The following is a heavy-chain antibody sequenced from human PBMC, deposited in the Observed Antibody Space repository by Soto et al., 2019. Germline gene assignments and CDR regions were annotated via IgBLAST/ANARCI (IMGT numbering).Heavy chain of an antibody. CDR1: GFTFDDYA. D-gene: IGHD1-26*01. CDR3: AKVAVRRELTGWFDP. CDR2: TSWNSGSI. V-gene: IGHV3-9*01. Sequence: DVQLVESGGGLVQPGRSLRLSCAASGFTFDDYAMHWVRQAPGKGLEWVSGTSWNSGSIGYADSVKGRFTISRDNAKNSLSLQMNSLRAEDTALYYCAKVAVRRELTGWFDPWGQGTLVTVSS. J-gene: IGHJ5*02.